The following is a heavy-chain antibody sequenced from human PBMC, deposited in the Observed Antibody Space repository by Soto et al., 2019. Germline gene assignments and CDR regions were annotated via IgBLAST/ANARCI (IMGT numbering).Heavy chain of an antibody. CDR2: IIPIFGIA. CDR3: AREDRDRETGLVPAAIDGMDV. J-gene: IGHJ6*02. CDR1: GGTFSRYS. V-gene: IGHV1-69*08. Sequence: QVQLVQSGAEVKKPGSSVKVSCKASGGTFSRYSITWVRQAPGHGLEWIGRIIPIFGIASYAQKFQGRVTITADESTRXAXRXXTSLRSDETAVYYCAREDRDRETGLVPAAIDGMDVWGQGTTVTVSS. D-gene: IGHD2-2*01.